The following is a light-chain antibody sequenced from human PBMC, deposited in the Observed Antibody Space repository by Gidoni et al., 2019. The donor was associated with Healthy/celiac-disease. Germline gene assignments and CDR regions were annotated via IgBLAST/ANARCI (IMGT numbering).Light chain of an antibody. CDR1: QSVSSSY. CDR2: GAS. Sequence: ESVLTQSPGTLSLSPGERATLSCRASQSVSSSYLAWYQQKPGQAPRLLIYGASSRATGIPDRFRGRGSGTDFTLTIRRLEPEDFAVYYCQQYGSSPPITFGQGTRLEIK. V-gene: IGKV3-20*01. CDR3: QQYGSSPPIT. J-gene: IGKJ5*01.